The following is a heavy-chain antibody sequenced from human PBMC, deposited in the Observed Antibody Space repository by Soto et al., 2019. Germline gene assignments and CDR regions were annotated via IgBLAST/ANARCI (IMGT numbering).Heavy chain of an antibody. CDR3: ARALSPDYGDYSRYYYYYMDV. Sequence: GGSLRLSCAASGFTFSSYWMSWVRQAPGKGLECVANIKQDGSEKYYVDSVKGRFTISRDNAKNSLYLQMNSLRAEDTAVYYCARALSPDYGDYSRYYYYYMDVWGQGTLVTVSS. V-gene: IGHV3-7*01. CDR2: IKQDGSEK. J-gene: IGHJ6*03. CDR1: GFTFSSYW. D-gene: IGHD4-17*01.